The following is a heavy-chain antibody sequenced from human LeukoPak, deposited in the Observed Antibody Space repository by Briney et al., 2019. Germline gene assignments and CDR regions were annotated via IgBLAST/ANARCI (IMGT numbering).Heavy chain of an antibody. V-gene: IGHV3-11*04. D-gene: IGHD2-15*01. CDR2: ISSSGSTI. CDR1: GFTFSDYY. Sequence: GGSLRLSCAASGFTFSDYYMSWIRQAPGKGLEWVSYISSSGSTIYYADSVKGRFTISRDKAKNSLYLQMNSLRAEDTAVYYCARQYCSGGSCYLNAAFDIWGQGTMVTVSS. CDR3: ARQYCSGGSCYLNAAFDI. J-gene: IGHJ3*02.